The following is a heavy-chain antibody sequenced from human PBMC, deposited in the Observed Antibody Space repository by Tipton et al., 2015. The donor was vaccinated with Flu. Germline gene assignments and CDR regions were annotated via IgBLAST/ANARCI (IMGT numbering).Heavy chain of an antibody. CDR3: ARVGPAAAGTS. V-gene: IGHV4-34*01. D-gene: IGHD6-13*01. Sequence: LRLSCAVYGGSFSGYYWSWIRQPPGKGLEWIGEINHSGSTNYNPSLKSRVTISVDTSKNQFSLKLSSVTAADTAVYYCARVGPAAAGTSWGQGTLVTVSS. CDR2: INHSGST. J-gene: IGHJ4*02. CDR1: GGSFSGYY.